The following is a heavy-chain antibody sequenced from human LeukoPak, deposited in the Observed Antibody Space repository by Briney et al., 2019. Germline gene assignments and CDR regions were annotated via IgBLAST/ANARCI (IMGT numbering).Heavy chain of an antibody. J-gene: IGHJ4*02. V-gene: IGHV3-48*02. CDR2: ITGSSSTI. D-gene: IGHD3-10*01. Sequence: PGGSLRLSCAASGFTFSSYSMNWVRQAPGKGLEWVSYITGSSSTIHYADSVKGRFTISRDNAKNSLFLQMNSLRDEDTAVYYCARDALGGFDYWGQGTLVTVSS. CDR1: GFTFSSYS. CDR3: ARDALGGFDY.